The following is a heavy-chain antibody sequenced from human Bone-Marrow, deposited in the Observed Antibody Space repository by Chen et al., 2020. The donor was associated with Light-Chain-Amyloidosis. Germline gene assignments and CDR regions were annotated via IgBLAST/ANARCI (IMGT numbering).Heavy chain of an antibody. CDR1: GFTFSNYA. Sequence: VQLVESGGGLVTAGGSLRLSCVSWGFTFSNYAITWVHQAPGKGLEWVSVARVGDGPTSYADSVRGRFTIYRDNSKNTLYLQMNSRRAEDTAVYYCAKDRCTSISCSDFDYWGQGTLVTVFS. CDR2: ARVGDGPT. J-gene: IGHJ4*02. CDR3: AKDRCTSISCSDFDY. V-gene: IGHV3-23*04. D-gene: IGHD2-2*01.